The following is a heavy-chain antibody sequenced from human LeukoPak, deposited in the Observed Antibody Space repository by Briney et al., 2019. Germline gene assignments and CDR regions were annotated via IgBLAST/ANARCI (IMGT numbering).Heavy chain of an antibody. D-gene: IGHD2-2*03. CDR1: GFTFTTYG. CDR2: IGGSGTRT. V-gene: IGHV3-23*01. CDR3: AKDSHWILFDD. J-gene: IGHJ4*02. Sequence: GGSLRLSCAASGFTFTTYGMNWVRQAPGKGLEWVSGIGGSGTRTYYADSVKGRFTISRDNSKNTLYLQMNSLRDEDTAVYYCAKDSHWILFDDWGQGTLVTVSS.